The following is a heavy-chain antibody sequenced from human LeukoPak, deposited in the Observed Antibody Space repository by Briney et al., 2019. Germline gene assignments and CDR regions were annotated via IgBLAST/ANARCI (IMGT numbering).Heavy chain of an antibody. J-gene: IGHJ6*03. CDR1: GYTFTSYG. CDR3: ARASGYPTDYYYYYYMDV. V-gene: IGHV1-69*06. CDR2: IIPIFGTA. Sequence: SVKVSCKASGYTFTSYGISWVRQAPGQGLEWMGGIIPIFGTANYAQKFQGRVTITADKSTSTAYMELSSLRSEDTAVYYCARASGYPTDYYYYYYMDVWGKGTTVTVSS. D-gene: IGHD5-12*01.